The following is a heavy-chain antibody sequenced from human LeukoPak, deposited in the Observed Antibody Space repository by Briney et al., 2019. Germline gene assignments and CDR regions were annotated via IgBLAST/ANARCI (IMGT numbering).Heavy chain of an antibody. CDR2: IYPGDSDT. CDR3: ARRQTPDYGDPWGAFDI. CDR1: GYSFTSYW. V-gene: IGHV5-51*01. J-gene: IGHJ3*02. Sequence: GESLKIGCKGSGYSFTSYWIGWVRQMPGKGLELVGIIYPGDSDTRYSPSFQGQVTISADKSISTAYLQWSSLKASDTAMYYCARRQTPDYGDPWGAFDIWGQGTMVTVSS. D-gene: IGHD4-17*01.